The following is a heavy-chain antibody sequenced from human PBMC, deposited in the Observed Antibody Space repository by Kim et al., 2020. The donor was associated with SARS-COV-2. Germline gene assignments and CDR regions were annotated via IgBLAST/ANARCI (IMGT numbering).Heavy chain of an antibody. D-gene: IGHD2-21*01. Sequence: GGSLRLSCAAFGFTVSSNYMSWVRQAPGKGLEWVSVIYSDDSTYYADSVKGRFTISRDNSKNMLYLQMHSLRAGDTAVYYCARDRRVITGGAENNYWGQGALVTVSS. CDR2: IYSDDST. V-gene: IGHV3-66*01. J-gene: IGHJ4*02. CDR3: ARDRRVITGGAENNY. CDR1: GFTVSSNY.